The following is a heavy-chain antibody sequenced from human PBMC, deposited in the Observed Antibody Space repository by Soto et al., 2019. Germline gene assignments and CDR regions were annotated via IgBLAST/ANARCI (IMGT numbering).Heavy chain of an antibody. V-gene: IGHV3-7*05. CDR2: VKQDGSEK. Sequence: EVQLVESGGGLVQPGGSLRLSCAASGFTFSNYWMTWVRQAPGKGLEWVANVKQDGSEKYHVDAVKGRFTISRDNAKNSIYLQMNSLRAEDTAVYYCTRDRRGSYDGYYYYNGMDVWGQGTTVAVSS. J-gene: IGHJ6*02. CDR1: GFTFSNYW. D-gene: IGHD5-12*01. CDR3: TRDRRGSYDGYYYYNGMDV.